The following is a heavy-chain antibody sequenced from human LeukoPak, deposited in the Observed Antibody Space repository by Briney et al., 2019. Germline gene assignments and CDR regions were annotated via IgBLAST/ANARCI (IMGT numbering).Heavy chain of an antibody. V-gene: IGHV3-66*04. D-gene: IGHD6-13*01. J-gene: IGHJ4*02. Sequence: GGSLRLSCAASGFTVSSSYMSWVRQAPGKGLEWVSVIYSGGSSYYADSVKGRFTISRDNSKNTLYLQMNSLRAEDTAVYYCARPVYSGSWSYFDYWGQGTLVTVSS. CDR1: GFTVSSSY. CDR2: IYSGGSS. CDR3: ARPVYSGSWSYFDY.